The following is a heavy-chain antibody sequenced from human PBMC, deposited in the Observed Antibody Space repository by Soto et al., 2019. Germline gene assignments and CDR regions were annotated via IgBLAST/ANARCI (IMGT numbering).Heavy chain of an antibody. CDR3: ARPGSDSSGYYLAY. V-gene: IGHV1-69*13. J-gene: IGHJ4*02. Sequence: SVKVSCKASGGTFSSYRINWVRQAPGQGLEWVGGIVPIYRTADYAQKFQGRVTITADESARTAYMELRSLKSRDTAVYYCARPGSDSSGYYLAYWGQGTLVTVSS. D-gene: IGHD3-22*01. CDR2: IVPIYRTA. CDR1: GGTFSSYR.